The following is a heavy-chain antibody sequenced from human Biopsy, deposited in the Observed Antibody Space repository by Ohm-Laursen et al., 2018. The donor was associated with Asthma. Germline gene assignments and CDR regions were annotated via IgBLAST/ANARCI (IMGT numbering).Heavy chain of an antibody. CDR1: GDILSSFG. CDR2: VIPIYGTT. D-gene: IGHD4-17*01. Sequence: SSVKASRKVHGDILSSFGIKWVRKAPGQGLEWMGGVIPIYGTTHTAQKFQGRVTITADESTSTAYMELTSLRKEDTAVYYWARGGYYGDRRHHNGLDVWGQGTTVTVSS. V-gene: IGHV1-69*01. CDR3: ARGGYYGDRRHHNGLDV. J-gene: IGHJ6*02.